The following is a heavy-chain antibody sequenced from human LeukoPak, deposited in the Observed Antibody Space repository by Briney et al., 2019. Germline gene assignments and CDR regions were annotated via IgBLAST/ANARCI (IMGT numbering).Heavy chain of an antibody. Sequence: SETLSLTCTVSGGSISSYYWSWIRQPPGKGLEWIGYIYYSGSTNYNPSLKSRVTISVDTSRNQFSLKLSSVTAADTAVYYCARSPFRNYYDSSGYYPNWFDPWGQGTLVTVSS. CDR2: IYYSGST. CDR1: GGSISSYY. CDR3: ARSPFRNYYDSSGYYPNWFDP. V-gene: IGHV4-59*01. D-gene: IGHD3-22*01. J-gene: IGHJ5*02.